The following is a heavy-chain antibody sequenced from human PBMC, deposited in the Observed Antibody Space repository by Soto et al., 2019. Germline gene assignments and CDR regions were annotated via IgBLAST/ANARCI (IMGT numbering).Heavy chain of an antibody. Sequence: QVQLVESGGGVVQPGRSLRLSCAASGFTFSSYGMHWVRQAPGKGLEWVAVIWYDGSNKYYADSVKGRFTISRDNSKNTLYLQMNSLRAEDTTVYYCARDGEPVMAYATGYYYYGMDVWGQGTTVTLSS. D-gene: IGHD2-8*01. J-gene: IGHJ6*02. V-gene: IGHV3-33*01. CDR2: IWYDGSNK. CDR1: GFTFSSYG. CDR3: ARDGEPVMAYATGYYYYGMDV.